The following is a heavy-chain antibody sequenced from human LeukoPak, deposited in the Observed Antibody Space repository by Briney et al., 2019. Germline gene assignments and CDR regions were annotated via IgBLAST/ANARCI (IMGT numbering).Heavy chain of an antibody. CDR1: GFTFHNFW. CDR2: INQDGSQK. CDR3: ARALSD. J-gene: IGHJ4*02. Sequence: GGSLRLSCAASGFTFHNFWMHWVRQAPGKGLEWVANINQDGSQKYYVDSVRGRFSISRDNAKNSLYLQMNSLRAEDTALYYCARALSDWGQGTLVTVSP. D-gene: IGHD2-21*01. V-gene: IGHV3-7*03.